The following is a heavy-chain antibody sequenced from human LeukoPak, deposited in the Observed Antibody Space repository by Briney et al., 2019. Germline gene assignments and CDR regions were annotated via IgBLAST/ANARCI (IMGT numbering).Heavy chain of an antibody. CDR1: GYXFSNYW. D-gene: IGHD3-10*01. CDR2: IYPGDSDT. CDR3: ARRGDVDWFDS. J-gene: IGHJ5*01. Sequence: GESLKISCKGSGYXFSNYWIAWVRQMPEKGLEWMGIIYPGDSDTRYNPSFQGQVTISADKSINTAYLQWRSLKASDTAIYYCARRGDVDWFDSWGQGTLVTVSS. V-gene: IGHV5-51*01.